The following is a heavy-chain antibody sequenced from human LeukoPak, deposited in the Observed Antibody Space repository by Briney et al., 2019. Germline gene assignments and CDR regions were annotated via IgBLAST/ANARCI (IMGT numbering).Heavy chain of an antibody. D-gene: IGHD3-3*01. CDR2: IFYSGTT. CDR1: GGSISSYY. J-gene: IGHJ4*02. Sequence: SETLSLTCTVSGGSISSYYWSWIRQPPGKGLEWIGSIFYSGTTYYNPSLKSRVTISVDRSKNQFSLKLSSVTAADTAVYYCASSLDGNRDWIFFDYWGQGTLVTVSS. CDR3: ASSLDGNRDWIFFDY. V-gene: IGHV4-59*12.